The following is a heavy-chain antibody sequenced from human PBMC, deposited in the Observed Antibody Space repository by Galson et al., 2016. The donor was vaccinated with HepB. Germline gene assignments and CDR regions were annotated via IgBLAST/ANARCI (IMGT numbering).Heavy chain of an antibody. J-gene: IGHJ6*02. CDR3: ARPYTYYFGSGSYFDVLHYSMDV. D-gene: IGHD3-10*01. CDR1: GFRFSDYN. V-gene: IGHV3-48*01. CDR2: ISASSGTI. Sequence: SLRLSCAASGFRFSDYNMNWVRQAPGRGLEWVAYISASSGTIYYADSVKVRFTISRDNANNSLTLQMNSLRAEDTAFYYCARPYTYYFGSGSYFDVLHYSMDVWGQGTTVTVSS.